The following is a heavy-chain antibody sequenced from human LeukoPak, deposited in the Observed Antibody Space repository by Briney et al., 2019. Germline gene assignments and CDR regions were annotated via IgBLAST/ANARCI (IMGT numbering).Heavy chain of an antibody. Sequence: ASETLSLTCAVYGASFSGYYWSWIRQPPGKGLEWIGEINHSGSTNYNPSLKSRVTISVDTSKNQFSLKLSSVTAADTAVYYCARWSLLRFLEWLAFSAFDIWGQGTMVTVSS. J-gene: IGHJ3*02. D-gene: IGHD3-3*01. V-gene: IGHV4-34*01. CDR3: ARWSLLRFLEWLAFSAFDI. CDR2: INHSGST. CDR1: GASFSGYY.